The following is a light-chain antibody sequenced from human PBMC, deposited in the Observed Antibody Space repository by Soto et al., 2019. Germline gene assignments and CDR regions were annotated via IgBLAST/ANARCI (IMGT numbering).Light chain of an antibody. J-gene: IGKJ2*01. CDR3: QQANSFPYT. CDR2: TAS. Sequence: DLQMTQSPSFVSASVGDRVTITCRASQDISTWLAWYQQKPGRAPNLLIYTASSLQSGVPSRFSGSGSGTDFTLTISSLQPEDFATYYGQQANSFPYTFGQGTKLEIK. V-gene: IGKV1-12*01. CDR1: QDISTW.